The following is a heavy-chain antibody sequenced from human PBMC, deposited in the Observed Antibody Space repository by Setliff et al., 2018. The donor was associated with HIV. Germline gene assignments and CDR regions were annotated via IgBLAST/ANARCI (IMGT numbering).Heavy chain of an antibody. Sequence: GGSLRLSCAASGFSFSIYEMNWVRQAPGKGLEWLSYISSSSGTILYVDSVQGRFTISRDNVKNSLYLQMNGLRAEDTAVYYCARSHYDSRGYYYRGDAFDIWGLGTMVTVSS. CDR2: ISSSSGTI. D-gene: IGHD3-22*01. CDR3: ARSHYDSRGYYYRGDAFDI. J-gene: IGHJ3*02. CDR1: GFSFSIYE. V-gene: IGHV3-48*03.